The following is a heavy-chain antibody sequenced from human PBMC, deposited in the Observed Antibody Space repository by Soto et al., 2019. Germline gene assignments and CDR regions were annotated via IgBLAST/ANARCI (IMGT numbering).Heavy chain of an antibody. V-gene: IGHV1-2*02. CDR1: GYTFSAYY. D-gene: IGHD3-10*01. CDR3: ARAVQTMSQGVRFRVDQ. CDR2: INPNGGGT. Sequence: ASVKVSCKSSGYTFSAYYIHWVRQAPGHGLEWMGWINPNGGGTKYAQKFQGRVTMTRDTSINTAYMELTRLTSDDTAVYYSARAVQTMSQGVRFRVDQWGQGTLVTVSS. J-gene: IGHJ4*02.